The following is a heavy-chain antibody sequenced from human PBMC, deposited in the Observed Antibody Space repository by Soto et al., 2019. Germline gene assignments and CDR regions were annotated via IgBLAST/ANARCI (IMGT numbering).Heavy chain of an antibody. CDR2: ISSSSSYI. D-gene: IGHD6-6*01. J-gene: IGHJ6*03. CDR1: GFTFSSYS. CDR3: ARSIAARPHYMDV. V-gene: IGHV3-21*01. Sequence: GGSLRLSCAASGFTFSSYSMNWVRQAPGKGLEWVSSISSSSSYIYYADSVKGRFTISRDNAKNSLYLQMNSLRAEDTAVYYCARSIAARPHYMDVWGKGTTVTVSS.